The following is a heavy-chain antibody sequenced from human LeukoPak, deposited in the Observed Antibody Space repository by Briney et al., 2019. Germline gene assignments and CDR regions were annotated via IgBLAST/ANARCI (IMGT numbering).Heavy chain of an antibody. D-gene: IGHD6-6*01. V-gene: IGHV4-39*01. J-gene: IGHJ4*02. CDR2: IYYSGST. Sequence: PSETLSLTCTVSGGSISSSSYYWGWIRQPPGKGLEWIGSIYYSGSTYYNLSLKSRVTISVDTSKNQFSLKLSSVTAADTAVYYCARHRFSSSELDYWGQGTLVTVSS. CDR1: GGSISSSSYY. CDR3: ARHRFSSSELDY.